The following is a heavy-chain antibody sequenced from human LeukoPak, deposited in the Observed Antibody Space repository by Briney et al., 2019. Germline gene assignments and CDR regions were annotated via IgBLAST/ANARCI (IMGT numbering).Heavy chain of an antibody. CDR2: ISAYNGNT. D-gene: IGHD2-2*01. J-gene: IGHJ4*02. V-gene: IGHV1-18*01. CDR1: GYTFTSYG. Sequence: GASVKVSCKASGYTFTSYGISWVRQAPGQGLEWMGWISAYNGNTNYAQKFQGRVTITADESTSTAYMELSSLRSEDTAVYYCARVGVVPTYWGQGTLVTVSS. CDR3: ARVGVVPTY.